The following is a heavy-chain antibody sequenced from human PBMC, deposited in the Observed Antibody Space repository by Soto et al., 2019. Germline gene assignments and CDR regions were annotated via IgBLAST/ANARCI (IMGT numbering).Heavy chain of an antibody. V-gene: IGHV3-53*01. Sequence: GGSLRLSCAASGFTVSSNYMSWVRQAPGKGLEWVSVIYSGGSTYYADSVKGRFTISRDNSKNTLYLQMNSLRAEDTAVYYCARDLKTVGDWNYYYGMDVWGQGTTVTVSS. D-gene: IGHD2-21*02. CDR2: IYSGGST. CDR1: GFTVSSNY. J-gene: IGHJ6*02. CDR3: ARDLKTVGDWNYYYGMDV.